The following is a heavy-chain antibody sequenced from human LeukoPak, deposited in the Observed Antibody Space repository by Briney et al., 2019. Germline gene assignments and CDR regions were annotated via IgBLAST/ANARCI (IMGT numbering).Heavy chain of an antibody. J-gene: IGHJ6*03. V-gene: IGHV1-69*01. Sequence: ASVKVSCKASGGTFSSYAISWVRQAPGQGLEWMGGIIPIFGTANYAQKFQGRVTITADESTSTAYMELSSLRSEDTAVYYCARGGLEYSSSSSLGAMDVWGKGTTVTVSS. CDR1: GGTFSSYA. D-gene: IGHD6-6*01. CDR3: ARGGLEYSSSSSLGAMDV. CDR2: IIPIFGTA.